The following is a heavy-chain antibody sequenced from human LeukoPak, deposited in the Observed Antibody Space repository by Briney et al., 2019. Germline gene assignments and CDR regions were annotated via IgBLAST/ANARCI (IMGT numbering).Heavy chain of an antibody. CDR2: INPNSGGT. Sequence: AASVKVSCKASGYTFTSYDINWVRQATGQGLEWMGWINPNSGGTNYAQEFQGRVTMTRDTSISTAYMELSRLRSDDTAVYYCASHGGANMITFGGVENWGQGTLVTVSS. D-gene: IGHD3-16*01. J-gene: IGHJ4*02. CDR3: ASHGGANMITFGGVEN. V-gene: IGHV1-2*02. CDR1: GYTFTSYD.